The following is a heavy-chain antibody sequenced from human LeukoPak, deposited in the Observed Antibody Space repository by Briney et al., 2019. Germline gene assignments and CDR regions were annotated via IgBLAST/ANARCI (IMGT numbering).Heavy chain of an antibody. D-gene: IGHD3-3*01. V-gene: IGHV4-34*01. CDR1: GGSFSGYY. J-gene: IGHJ4*02. CDR3: VWSFDY. Sequence: SETLSLTCAVYGGSFSGYYWSWIRQPPGKGLEWIGEINHSGSTNYNPSLKSRVTISVDTSKNQFSLKLSSVTAADTAVYYCVWSFDYWGQGTLVTVSS. CDR2: INHSGST.